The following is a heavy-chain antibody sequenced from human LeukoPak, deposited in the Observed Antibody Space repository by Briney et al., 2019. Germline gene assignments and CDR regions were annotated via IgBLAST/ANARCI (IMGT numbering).Heavy chain of an antibody. J-gene: IGHJ4*02. CDR3: ARGSLYYYDSSGYYYDY. D-gene: IGHD3-22*01. V-gene: IGHV1-69*13. CDR1: GGTFSSCA. Sequence: AASVKVSCKASGGTFSSCAISWVRQAPGQGLEWMGGIIPIFGTANYAQKFQGRVTITADESTSTAYVELSSLRSEDTAVYYCARGSLYYYDSSGYYYDYWGQGTLVTVSS. CDR2: IIPIFGTA.